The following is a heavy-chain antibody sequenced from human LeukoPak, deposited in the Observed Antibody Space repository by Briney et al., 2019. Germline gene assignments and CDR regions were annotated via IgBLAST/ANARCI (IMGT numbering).Heavy chain of an antibody. D-gene: IGHD3-10*01. Sequence: SETLSLTCTVSGGSISSYYWSWIRQPAGKGLEWIGRIYTSGSTNYNPSLKSRVTMSVDTSKNQFSLKLSSVTAADTAVYYCARGIYYYGSGRGVIWFDPWGQGTLVTVSS. CDR1: GGSISSYY. CDR2: IYTSGST. CDR3: ARGIYYYGSGRGVIWFDP. J-gene: IGHJ5*02. V-gene: IGHV4-4*07.